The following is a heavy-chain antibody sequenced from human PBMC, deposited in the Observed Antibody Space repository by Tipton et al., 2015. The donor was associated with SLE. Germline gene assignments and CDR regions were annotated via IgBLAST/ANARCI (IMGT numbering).Heavy chain of an antibody. CDR1: GGSISSYH. CDR3: ARLLGTTLTTGDWFDP. CDR2: IYYSGGT. V-gene: IGHV4-59*08. D-gene: IGHD3-9*01. Sequence: TLSLTCTVSGGSISSYHWSWIRQSPGKGLEWIGYIYYSGGTNYNPTLKSRVTISIDASRKQFSLKLTSVTAADTAIYYCARLLGTTLTTGDWFDPWGQGILVTVSP. J-gene: IGHJ5*02.